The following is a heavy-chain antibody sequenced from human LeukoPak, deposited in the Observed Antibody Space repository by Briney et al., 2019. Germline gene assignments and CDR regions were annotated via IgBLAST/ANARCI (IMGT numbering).Heavy chain of an antibody. Sequence: GGSLRLSCAASGFTFSTYAMHWVRQAPGKGLEWVSSISSSSSYIYYADSVKGRFTISRDNAKNSLYLQMNSLRAEDTAVYYCARVGVAGFRDGYNMYWGQGTLVTVSS. V-gene: IGHV3-21*01. J-gene: IGHJ4*02. D-gene: IGHD5-24*01. CDR1: GFTFSTYA. CDR3: ARVGVAGFRDGYNMY. CDR2: ISSSSSYI.